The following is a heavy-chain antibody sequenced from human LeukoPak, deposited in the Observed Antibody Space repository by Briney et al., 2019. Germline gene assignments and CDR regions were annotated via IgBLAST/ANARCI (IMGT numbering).Heavy chain of an antibody. CDR3: AMETTSYFDY. CDR1: GFTFRTYG. CDR2: IWYDGNNK. V-gene: IGHV3-33*01. Sequence: GRSLRLSCAASGFTFRTYGMHWVRQAPGKGLEWVAVIWYDGNNKYYADSVKGRFTISRDNSKNTLYLQMNSLRAEDTAVYYCAMETTSYFDYWGQGTLVTVSS. J-gene: IGHJ4*02. D-gene: IGHD1-14*01.